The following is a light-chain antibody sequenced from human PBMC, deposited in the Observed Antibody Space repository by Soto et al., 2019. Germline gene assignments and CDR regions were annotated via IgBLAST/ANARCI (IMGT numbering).Light chain of an antibody. V-gene: IGKV3-20*01. J-gene: IGKJ1*01. CDR1: QGVTSSY. Sequence: EIVLTQSPGTLSLSPGERATLSCRASQGVTSSYFAWYQQKPGQAPRLLIYGVSRRATGISERFSGSGSGTDFTLTISRLEPEDFAVYYCQQYGSLPRTFGQGTKVEIK. CDR2: GVS. CDR3: QQYGSLPRT.